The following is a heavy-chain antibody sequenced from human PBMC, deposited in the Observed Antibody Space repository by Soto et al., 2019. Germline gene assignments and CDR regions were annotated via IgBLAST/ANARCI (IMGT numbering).Heavy chain of an antibody. CDR2: IGGSGGNR. CDR1: GFTFNAYA. V-gene: IGHV3-23*01. Sequence: EVQLLESGGGLVKPGGSLRLSCAASGFTFNAYAMTWVRQAPGKGLEWVSAIGGSGGNRYYADSVRGRFTISRDNSKDRVDLQMNILRVEDTAVYYCARVASDYINSVDNWGQGILVTVSS. D-gene: IGHD4-4*01. CDR3: ARVASDYINSVDN. J-gene: IGHJ4*02.